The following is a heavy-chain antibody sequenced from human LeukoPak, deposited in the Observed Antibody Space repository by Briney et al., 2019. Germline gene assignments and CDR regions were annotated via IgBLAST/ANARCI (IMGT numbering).Heavy chain of an antibody. V-gene: IGHV5-51*01. D-gene: IGHD2-2*01. Sequence: GASVKVSCKASGYSFTNYWIGWVRQMPGKGLEWMGIINPGDSDTRYSPSFQGQVTFSADKSITTAYLQWNSLKASDTATYYCARQAAYQQPFDHWGQGTLVTVSS. J-gene: IGHJ4*02. CDR3: ARQAAYQQPFDH. CDR1: GYSFTNYW. CDR2: INPGDSDT.